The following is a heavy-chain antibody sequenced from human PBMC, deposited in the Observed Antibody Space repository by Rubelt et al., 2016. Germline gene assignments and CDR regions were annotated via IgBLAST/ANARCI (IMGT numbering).Heavy chain of an antibody. Sequence: QVQLVQSGAEVKKPGASVKVSCKASGYTFTSYYMHWVRQAPGQGLEWMGIINPSGGSPSYAQMFQGRVTMTRDTATSPVYMERSSLRSEDTAVYYCARAASTVTTLLDLGYWGQGTLVTVSS. D-gene: IGHD4-17*01. CDR1: GYTFTSYY. V-gene: IGHV1-46*01. J-gene: IGHJ4*02. CDR3: ARAASTVTTLLDLGY. CDR2: INPSGGSP.